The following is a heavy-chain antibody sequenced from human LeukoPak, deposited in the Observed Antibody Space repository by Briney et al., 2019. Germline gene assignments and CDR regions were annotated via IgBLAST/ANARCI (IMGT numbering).Heavy chain of an antibody. CDR2: ISYDGSNK. CDR1: GFIFSSYG. J-gene: IGHJ4*02. V-gene: IGHV3-30*18. Sequence: GRSLRLSCAASGFIFSSYGMHWVRQAPGKGLEWVAVISYDGSNKYYADSVKGRFTISRDNSKNTLYLQMNSLRAEDTAVYYCAKDLFVRFGELDYFDYWGQGTLVTVSS. D-gene: IGHD3-10*01. CDR3: AKDLFVRFGELDYFDY.